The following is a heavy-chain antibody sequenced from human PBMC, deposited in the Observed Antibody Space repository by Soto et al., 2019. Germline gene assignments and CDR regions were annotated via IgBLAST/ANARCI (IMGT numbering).Heavy chain of an antibody. V-gene: IGHV4-59*01. D-gene: IGHD3-9*01. CDR2: IYYSGST. CDR3: ARDQGNPYYDILTGYGPYYYYGMDV. CDR1: GSSIGRYF. J-gene: IGHJ6*02. Sequence: PSETLSLTCTVSGSSIGRYFWSWIRQPPGKGLEWIGYIYYSGSTNYNPSLKSRVTISVDTSKNQFSLKLSSVTAADTAVYYCARDQGNPYYDILTGYGPYYYYGMDVWGQGTTVTV.